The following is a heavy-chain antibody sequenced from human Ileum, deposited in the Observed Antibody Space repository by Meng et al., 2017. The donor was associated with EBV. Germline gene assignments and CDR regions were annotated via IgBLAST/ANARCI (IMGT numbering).Heavy chain of an antibody. Sequence: QVQVVQSGAEVKRPGASVKVSCKASGYTFTSYGISWVRQAPGQGLEWMGWISTNTGNPTYAQGFTGRFVFSVDTSVSTAYLQISSLKAEDTAVYYCGTLKYTSGFYGPAYWGQGALVTVSS. CDR3: GTLKYTSGFYGPAY. CDR1: GYTFTSYG. D-gene: IGHD6-19*01. V-gene: IGHV7-4-1*02. CDR2: ISTNTGNP. J-gene: IGHJ4*02.